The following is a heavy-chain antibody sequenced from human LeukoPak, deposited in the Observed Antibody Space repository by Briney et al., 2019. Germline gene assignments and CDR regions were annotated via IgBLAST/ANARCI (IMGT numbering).Heavy chain of an antibody. J-gene: IGHJ6*03. CDR1: GGSFSGYY. D-gene: IGHD6-13*01. CDR2: IYHSGST. CDR3: ARGRVSSSTWYSTYYYYFYMDV. V-gene: IGHV4-34*01. Sequence: SETLSLTCAVYGGSFSGYYWSWIRQPPGKGLEWIGEIYHSGSTNYNPSLKSRVTISVDKSKNQFSLELSSATAADTAVYFCARGRVSSSTWYSTYYYYFYMDVWGKGTTVTVSS.